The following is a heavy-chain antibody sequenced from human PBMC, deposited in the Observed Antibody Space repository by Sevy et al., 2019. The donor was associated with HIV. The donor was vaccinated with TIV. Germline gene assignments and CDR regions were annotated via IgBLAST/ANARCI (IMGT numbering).Heavy chain of an antibody. Sequence: GGSLRLSCAASGFTFSNYPMHWVRQAPGKGLEWVAVISYDGNNKYYADSVKGRFTISRDNSKNTLYLQMNSLRTEDTAVYYCARAYDSSGYLDYWGPGTLVTVSS. V-gene: IGHV3-30-3*01. CDR2: ISYDGNNK. CDR3: ARAYDSSGYLDY. J-gene: IGHJ4*02. CDR1: GFTFSNYP. D-gene: IGHD3-22*01.